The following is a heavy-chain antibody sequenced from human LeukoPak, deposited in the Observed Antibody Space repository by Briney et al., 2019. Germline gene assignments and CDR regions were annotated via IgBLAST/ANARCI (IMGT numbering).Heavy chain of an antibody. Sequence: PGGSLRLSCAASGFSFSGYWMTWVRQAPGKGLEWVANIKQDGSETSYVTSVRGRFTISRDNAENSPYLQMNNLRVEDTAVYFCAREEVKSFDNWGQGTLVTVSS. CDR1: GFSFSGYW. CDR3: AREEVKSFDN. CDR2: IKQDGSET. J-gene: IGHJ4*02. V-gene: IGHV3-7*03.